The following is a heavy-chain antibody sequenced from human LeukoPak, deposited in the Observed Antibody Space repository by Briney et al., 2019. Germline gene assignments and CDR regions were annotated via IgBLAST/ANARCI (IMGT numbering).Heavy chain of an antibody. V-gene: IGHV1-24*01. CDR3: ATNSPIFGVVTAYYYYMDV. CDR1: GYTLTELS. J-gene: IGHJ6*03. D-gene: IGHD3-3*01. Sequence: ASVKVSCKVSGYTLTELSMHWVRQAPGKGLEWMGGFDPEDGETIYAQKFQGRVTMTEDTSTDTAYMELSSLRSEDTAVYYCATNSPIFGVVTAYYYYMDVWGKGTTVTVSS. CDR2: FDPEDGET.